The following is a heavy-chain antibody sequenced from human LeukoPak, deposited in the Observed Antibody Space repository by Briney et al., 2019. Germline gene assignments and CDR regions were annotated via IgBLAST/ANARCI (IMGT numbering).Heavy chain of an antibody. Sequence: GGSPRLSCAASGFTFSSYEMNWVRQAPGKGLEWVSYISSSGSTLYYADSVKGRFTISRDNAKNSLYLQMNSLRAEDTAVYYCALPHYYDSEGASDMDVWGKGTTVTISS. J-gene: IGHJ6*03. CDR1: GFTFSSYE. CDR3: ALPHYYDSEGASDMDV. V-gene: IGHV3-48*03. CDR2: ISSSGSTL. D-gene: IGHD3-10*01.